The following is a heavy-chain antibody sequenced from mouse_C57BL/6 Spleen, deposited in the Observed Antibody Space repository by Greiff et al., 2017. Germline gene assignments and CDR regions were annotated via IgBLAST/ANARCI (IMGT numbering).Heavy chain of an antibody. V-gene: IGHV1-53*01. J-gene: IGHJ1*03. CDR1: GYTFTSYW. D-gene: IGHD1-1*01. CDR3: ARPLYYGSSHWYFDV. CDR2: INPSNGGT. Sequence: QVHVKQPGPELVKPGASVKLSCKASGYTFTSYWMHWVKPRPGQGLEWIGNINPSNGGTNYNEKFTSKATLTVDKSSSTAYLQLSSLTSEDSAVYYCARPLYYGSSHWYFDVWGTGTTVTVSS.